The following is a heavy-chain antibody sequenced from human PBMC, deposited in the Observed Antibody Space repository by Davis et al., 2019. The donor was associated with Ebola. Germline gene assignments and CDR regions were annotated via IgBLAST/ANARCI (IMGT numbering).Heavy chain of an antibody. V-gene: IGHV3-30*04. Sequence: PGGSLRLSCAASGFTSRNYAMHWVRQAPGQGLEWVAVFSHSDRERFYADSVKGRFTISRDNSENTLYRQMSSLTVDDTAGYYCVRAVFHEVLDYWGQGTPVTVSS. J-gene: IGHJ4*02. CDR3: VRAVFHEVLDY. CDR1: GFTSRNYA. CDR2: FSHSDRER. D-gene: IGHD3-3*01.